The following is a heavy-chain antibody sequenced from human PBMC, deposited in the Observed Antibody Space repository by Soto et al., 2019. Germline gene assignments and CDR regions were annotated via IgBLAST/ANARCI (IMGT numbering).Heavy chain of an antibody. V-gene: IGHV4-39*01. Sequence: SETLSLTCTVSSGSISSSNYYWGWIRQPPGKGLEWIGNIYYSGSTYNNPSLKSRVTISVDTSKNQFSLRLRSVTAADTAVYYCARAGLTDWRKGGDAFDVWGQATKVT. D-gene: IGHD3-9*01. CDR2: IYYSGST. J-gene: IGHJ3*01. CDR3: ARAGLTDWRKGGDAFDV. CDR1: SGSISSSNYY.